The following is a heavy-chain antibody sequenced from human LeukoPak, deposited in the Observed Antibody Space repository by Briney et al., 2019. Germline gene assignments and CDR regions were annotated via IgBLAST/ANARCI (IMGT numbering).Heavy chain of an antibody. CDR2: IRSKVYGGTP. V-gene: IGHV3-49*04. CDR3: TRDQTPYY. J-gene: IGHJ4*02. Sequence: GSLRLSCAASGFTFSSYEMNWVRQAPGKGLEWVGFIRSKVYGGTPEYAASVKGRFTISRDDSKGIAYLQMNSLKTEDTAMYYCTRDQTPYYWGQGTLVTVSS. CDR1: GFTFSSYE.